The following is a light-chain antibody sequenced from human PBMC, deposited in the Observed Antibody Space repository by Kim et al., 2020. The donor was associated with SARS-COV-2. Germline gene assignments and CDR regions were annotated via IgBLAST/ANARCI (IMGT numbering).Light chain of an antibody. CDR2: AAS. V-gene: IGKV1-39*01. J-gene: IGKJ5*01. CDR3: QQTYSTSIT. CDR1: QRISSY. Sequence: DIQMTQSPSSLAASVGDTVTITCRTSQRISSYLNWYQEKPGKAPKLLIYAASSLQSGVPSRFSGSGSGTDFTLTISSLQPEDFATYYCQQTYSTSITFGQGTRLEIK.